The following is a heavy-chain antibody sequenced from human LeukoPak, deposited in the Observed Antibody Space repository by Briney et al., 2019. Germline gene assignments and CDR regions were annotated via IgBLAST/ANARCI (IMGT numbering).Heavy chain of an antibody. J-gene: IGHJ5*01. CDR3: AKGVWAPRFDS. D-gene: IGHD7-27*01. V-gene: IGHV4-34*01. CDR2: INHSGSI. CDR1: GASFSYDY. Sequence: SETLSLTCAVYGASFSYDYWSWIRQAPGKGLEWIGEINHSGSITYNPSLKSRVTISAEKSKSQFSLRLTSVTAADTAVYYCAKGVWAPRFDSWGQGTLVTVSP.